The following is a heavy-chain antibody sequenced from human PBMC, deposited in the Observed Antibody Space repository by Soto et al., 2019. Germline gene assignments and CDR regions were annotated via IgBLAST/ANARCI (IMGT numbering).Heavy chain of an antibody. D-gene: IGHD3-22*01. Sequence: ASVKVSCKASGYTFTSYGISWVRQAPGQGLEWMGWISAYNGNTNYAQKLQGRVTMTTDTSTSTAYMELRSLRSDDTAVYYCARPPYYYDSSGFDYWGQGTLVTVSS. J-gene: IGHJ4*02. CDR2: ISAYNGNT. CDR1: GYTFTSYG. CDR3: ARPPYYYDSSGFDY. V-gene: IGHV1-18*01.